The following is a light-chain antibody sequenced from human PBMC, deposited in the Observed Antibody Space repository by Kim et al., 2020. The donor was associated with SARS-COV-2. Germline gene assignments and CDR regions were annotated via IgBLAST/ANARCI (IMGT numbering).Light chain of an antibody. CDR3: QQYNSWPYT. CDR2: AAS. V-gene: IGKV3-15*01. Sequence: SVSLGDRATLTCRASQSVNSDSAWYQQKPGQAPRLLMYAASTRESGIPARFSGSGSGTEFTLTISSLQSEDFAVYYCQQYNSWPYTFGQGTKLEIK. J-gene: IGKJ2*01. CDR1: QSVNSD.